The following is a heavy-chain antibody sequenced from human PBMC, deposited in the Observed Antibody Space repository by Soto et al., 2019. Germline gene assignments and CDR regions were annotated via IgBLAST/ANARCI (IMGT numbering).Heavy chain of an antibody. Sequence: EVQVLESGGDLVQPGGSLRLSCAASGFTFSSSVMSWVRQAPGKGLEWVSSVTGNPGSAYYAHSVKGRFTMSRDNSRKTLSLQMSSLRAEETALYYCAKTYYDFPSGYYFDYWGQGALVTVSS. CDR3: AKTYYDFPSGYYFDY. CDR2: VTGNPGSA. J-gene: IGHJ4*02. V-gene: IGHV3-23*01. D-gene: IGHD3-3*01. CDR1: GFTFSSSV.